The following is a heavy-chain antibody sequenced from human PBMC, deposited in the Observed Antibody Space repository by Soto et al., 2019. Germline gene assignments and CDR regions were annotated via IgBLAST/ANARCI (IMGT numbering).Heavy chain of an antibody. CDR2: IWYDGNKK. Sequence: GGSLRLSCAASGFIFSRNGMHWVRQAPGKGLEWVAVIWYDGNKKYYADSVKGRFTISRDNSKNTLYLQMNSLRAEDTAVYYCARVREFLSDYYAMDVWGQRTTVTVSS. CDR1: GFIFSRNG. V-gene: IGHV3-33*01. D-gene: IGHD3-10*01. CDR3: ARVREFLSDYYAMDV. J-gene: IGHJ6*02.